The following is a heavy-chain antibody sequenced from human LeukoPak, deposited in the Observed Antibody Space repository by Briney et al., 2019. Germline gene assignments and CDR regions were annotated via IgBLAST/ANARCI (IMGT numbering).Heavy chain of an antibody. CDR1: GFTFSNSW. V-gene: IGHV3-52*01. CDR3: VRGVGSSTSCYVRAFDI. J-gene: IGHJ3*02. D-gene: IGHD2-2*01. CDR2: IKCDGSEK. Sequence: GGSLRLSCAASGFTFSNSWMHWVCQAPEKGLEWVADIKCDGSEKCYVDSVKGRLTISRDNAKNSLYLQVNSLRAEDMTVYYCVRGVGSSTSCYVRAFDIWGQGTMVTVSS.